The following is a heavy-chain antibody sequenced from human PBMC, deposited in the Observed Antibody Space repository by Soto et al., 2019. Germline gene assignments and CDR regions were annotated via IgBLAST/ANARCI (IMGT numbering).Heavy chain of an antibody. CDR2: INAGNGNT. CDR1: GYTFTSYA. D-gene: IGHD2-21*01. Sequence: ASVKVSCKAPGYTFTSYAMHWVRQAPGQRLEWMGWINAGNGNTKYSQKFQGRVTITRDTSASTAYMELSSLRSEDTAVYYCARDYLWYQPDYYYYGMDVWGQGTTVTVSS. V-gene: IGHV1-3*01. J-gene: IGHJ6*02. CDR3: ARDYLWYQPDYYYYGMDV.